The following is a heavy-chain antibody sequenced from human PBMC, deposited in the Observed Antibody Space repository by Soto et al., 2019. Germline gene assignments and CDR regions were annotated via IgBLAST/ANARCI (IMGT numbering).Heavy chain of an antibody. D-gene: IGHD3-9*01. CDR3: ARRRENWFFDY. CDR2: VYPGDYDT. CDR1: GYSFTSYW. V-gene: IGHV5-51*01. Sequence: GESLKISCKGSGYSFTSYWIGWVRQMPGKGLEWMGIVYPGDYDTKYSPSFQGQVTISVDKSISTAYLQWSSLKASDTAMYYCARRRENWFFDYWGQGTLVTVS. J-gene: IGHJ4*02.